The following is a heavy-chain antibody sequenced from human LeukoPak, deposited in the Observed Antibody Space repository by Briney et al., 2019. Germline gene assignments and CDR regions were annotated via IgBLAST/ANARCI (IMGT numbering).Heavy chain of an antibody. V-gene: IGHV5-10-1*01. J-gene: IGHJ3*02. CDR1: GYTFIHYW. D-gene: IGHD3-22*01. CDR3: ARHGPTYFYDSSGVFDI. Sequence: GESLKISCKTSGYTFIHYWISWVRQVPGKGLEWMGRIDPSDSYTNYGPPLQGHVTISADRSMNTSYLQWSSLSASDTAMYYCARHGPTYFYDSSGVFDIWGQGTMVTVSS. CDR2: IDPSDSYT.